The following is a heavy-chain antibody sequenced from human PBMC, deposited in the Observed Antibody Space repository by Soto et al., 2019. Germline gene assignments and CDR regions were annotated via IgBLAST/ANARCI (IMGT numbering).Heavy chain of an antibody. CDR3: ARVGVDGNSTSCQGLNWFDP. J-gene: IGHJ5*02. V-gene: IGHV1-18*01. Sequence: QVQLVQSGAEVKKPGASVKVSCKASGYIFTSYGISWVRQAPGQGLEWMGWISAYNDNTNYAQKVQDRVTMTTDTATSTAYMELRSLRSDDTAMYYCARVGVDGNSTSCQGLNWFDPWGQGTLVTVSS. CDR1: GYIFTSYG. CDR2: ISAYNDNT. D-gene: IGHD2-2*01.